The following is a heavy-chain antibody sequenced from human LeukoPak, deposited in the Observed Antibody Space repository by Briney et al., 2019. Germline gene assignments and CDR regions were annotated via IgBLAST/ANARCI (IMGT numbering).Heavy chain of an antibody. Sequence: PSETLSLTCTVSGGSISNYDWSWIRQAPGKGLEWIGYIYYSGSTNYNPSLQSRVTILVDTSKNQFSLKLSSVTAADTAVYYCARGTTVVTGTFDYWGQGTLVTVSS. D-gene: IGHD4-23*01. CDR2: IYYSGST. CDR3: ARGTTVVTGTFDY. V-gene: IGHV4-59*01. J-gene: IGHJ4*02. CDR1: GGSISNYD.